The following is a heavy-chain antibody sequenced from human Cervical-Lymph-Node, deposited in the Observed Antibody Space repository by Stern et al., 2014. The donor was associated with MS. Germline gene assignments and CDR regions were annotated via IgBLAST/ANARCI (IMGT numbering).Heavy chain of an antibody. CDR1: GFSPSTSAVG. Sequence: ESGPTLVKPTQTLTLTCTFSGFSPSTSAVGVGWIRQPPGKALEGLALIFWDDDKRYSPSLKSRLTITKDTSKIQVVLTMTNMDPVDTATYYCAHRPPRRIAVADDAFDIWGQGTMVTVSS. J-gene: IGHJ3*02. CDR2: IFWDDDK. CDR3: AHRPPRRIAVADDAFDI. D-gene: IGHD6-19*01. V-gene: IGHV2-5*02.